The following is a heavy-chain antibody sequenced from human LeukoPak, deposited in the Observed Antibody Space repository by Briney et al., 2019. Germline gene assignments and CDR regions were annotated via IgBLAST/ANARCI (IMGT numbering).Heavy chain of an antibody. Sequence: PSETLSLTCTVSSGSIRTSYCSWIRQPPGKGLEWIGYIYYSGSTNYNPSLKSRVTISVDTSRNQFSLKLSSVTAADTAVYYCARAPNPDLFDDWGQGTLVTVSS. CDR2: IYYSGST. D-gene: IGHD2-8*01. CDR3: ARAPNPDLFDD. CDR1: SGSIRTSY. V-gene: IGHV4-59*01. J-gene: IGHJ4*02.